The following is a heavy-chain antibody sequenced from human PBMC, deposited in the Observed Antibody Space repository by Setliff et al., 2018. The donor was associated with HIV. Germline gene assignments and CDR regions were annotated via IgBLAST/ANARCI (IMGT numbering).Heavy chain of an antibody. CDR1: SGSISNSRYY. V-gene: IGHV4-39*07. J-gene: IGHJ4*02. D-gene: IGHD1-26*01. Sequence: SETLSLTCTVSSGSISNSRYYRSWIRRPPGKGLEWIGSIYYSGSAYYNPSLKSRVTISVDTSKNQFSLRLNSLTAADTAVYYCARSPEWGGGGIDYWGQGTLVTVS. CDR3: ARSPEWGGGGIDY. CDR2: IYYSGSA.